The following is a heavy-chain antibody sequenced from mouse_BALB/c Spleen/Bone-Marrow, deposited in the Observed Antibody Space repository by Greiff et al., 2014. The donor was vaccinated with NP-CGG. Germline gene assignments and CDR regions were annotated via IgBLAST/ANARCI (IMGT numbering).Heavy chain of an antibody. J-gene: IGHJ2*01. Sequence: QVQLQQPGAELVKPGAPVKLSCKASGYTLTSYWMNWVKQRPGRGLEWIGRIDPSDSETHYNQKFKDKATLTVDKSSSTAYIQLSSLTSEDSAVYYCARNWVYFDYWGQGTTLTVSS. D-gene: IGHD4-1*01. CDR3: ARNWVYFDY. V-gene: IGHV1-69*02. CDR1: GYTLTSYW. CDR2: IDPSDSET.